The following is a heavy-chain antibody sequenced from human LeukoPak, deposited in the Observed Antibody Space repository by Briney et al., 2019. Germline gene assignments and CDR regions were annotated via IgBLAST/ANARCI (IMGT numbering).Heavy chain of an antibody. CDR1: GDSISRYY. J-gene: IGHJ6*02. CDR3: AREDFYYGLDV. CDR2: ISYTGST. V-gene: IGHV4-59*01. Sequence: SETLSLTCTVSGDSISRYYWSWIRQPPGKGLEWIWYISYTGSTTFNPSLKSRVTISEDTSNHQFSLRLSSVTAADTAVYYCAREDFYYGLDVWGQGTTVTVSS.